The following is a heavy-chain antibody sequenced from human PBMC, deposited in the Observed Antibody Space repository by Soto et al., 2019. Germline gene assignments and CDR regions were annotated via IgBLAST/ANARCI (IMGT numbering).Heavy chain of an antibody. Sequence: KPSETLSLTCSVSGGSIRSYYWGWLRQSPEKGLEWIGYFYHSGNSNYNPSLKSRVTISVDTSKNQLSLSLRSVTAADSVVYFCARISSVDPYGYVNGGLDVWGQGTTVTVSS. CDR3: ARISSVDPYGYVNGGLDV. D-gene: IGHD5-18*01. CDR2: FYHSGNS. CDR1: GGSIRSYY. V-gene: IGHV4-59*01. J-gene: IGHJ6*02.